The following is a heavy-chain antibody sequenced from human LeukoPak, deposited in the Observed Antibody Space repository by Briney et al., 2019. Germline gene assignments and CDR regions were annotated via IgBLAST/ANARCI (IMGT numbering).Heavy chain of an antibody. J-gene: IGHJ6*03. V-gene: IGHV3-7*01. D-gene: IGHD4-17*01. CDR1: GFSFSSYW. Sequence: GGSLRLSCAASGFSFSSYWMSWVRQAPGKGLEWVANIKQDGGDKYYLGSVKGRFTISRDNAKNSLYLQMNSLRAEDTAVYFCAREQPLTVSTWSYFYYYMDVWGRGTTVTVTS. CDR2: IKQDGGDK. CDR3: AREQPLTVSTWSYFYYYMDV.